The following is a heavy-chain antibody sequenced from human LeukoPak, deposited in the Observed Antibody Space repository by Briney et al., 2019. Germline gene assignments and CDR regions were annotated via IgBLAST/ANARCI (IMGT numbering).Heavy chain of an antibody. CDR2: IKSKTDGGTT. CDR1: GFTFSNAW. J-gene: IGHJ4*02. V-gene: IGHV3-15*01. CDR3: TTGSDYYDSSGYSY. Sequence: GGSLRLSCAASGFTFSNAWMSWVRQAPGKGLEWVGRIKSKTDGGTTDYAAPVKGRFTISRDDSKNTLYLQMNSLKTEDTAVYYCTTGSDYYDSSGYSYWGQEALVTVSS. D-gene: IGHD3-22*01.